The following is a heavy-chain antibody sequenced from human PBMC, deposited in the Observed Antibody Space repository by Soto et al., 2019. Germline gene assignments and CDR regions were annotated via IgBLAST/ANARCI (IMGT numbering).Heavy chain of an antibody. V-gene: IGHV4-31*03. J-gene: IGHJ5*02. CDR1: GGSVNSGSYY. D-gene: IGHD3-16*01. Sequence: SETLSLTCTVSGGSVNSGSYYWSWIRQHPGTGLEWIGYVYYSGSTYYNPSLKSRVTISIDTSKNQFSLKLTSVTAADTAVYYCARASNRDYDTVFDPWGQGTLVTVSS. CDR2: VYYSGST. CDR3: ARASNRDYDTVFDP.